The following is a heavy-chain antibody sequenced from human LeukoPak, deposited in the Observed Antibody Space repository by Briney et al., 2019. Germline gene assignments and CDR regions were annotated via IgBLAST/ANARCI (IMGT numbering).Heavy chain of an antibody. Sequence: QSGGSLRLSCAASGFTFSSYAMSWVRQAPGKGLEWVSAISGSGGSTYYADSVKGRFTISRDNSKNTLYLQMNSLRAEDTAVYYCAKPHCSSTSCYYFDYWGQGTLVTVSS. CDR1: GFTFSSYA. CDR2: ISGSGGST. D-gene: IGHD2-2*01. J-gene: IGHJ4*02. V-gene: IGHV3-23*01. CDR3: AKPHCSSTSCYYFDY.